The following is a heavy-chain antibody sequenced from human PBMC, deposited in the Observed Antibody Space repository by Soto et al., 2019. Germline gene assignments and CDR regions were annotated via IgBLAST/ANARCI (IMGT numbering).Heavy chain of an antibody. CDR3: ARDPSIAARPLDAFDI. CDR2: IIPIFGTA. V-gene: IGHV1-69*13. CDR1: GGTFSSYA. J-gene: IGHJ3*02. Sequence: SVKVSFKACGGTFSSYAISWLRQAPGQGLEWMGGIIPIFGTANYAQKFQGRVTITADEPTSTAYMELSSLRSEDTAVYYCARDPSIAARPLDAFDIWGQGTMVTVSS. D-gene: IGHD6-6*01.